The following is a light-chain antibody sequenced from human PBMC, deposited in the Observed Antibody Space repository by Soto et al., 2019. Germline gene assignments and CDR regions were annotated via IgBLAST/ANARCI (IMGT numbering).Light chain of an antibody. CDR3: QAWHSTTPVV. CDR1: KLGDTY. J-gene: IGLJ2*01. CDR2: QDA. Sequence: SYELTQPPSVSVSPGQTASITCSGDKLGDTYSCWYQQKPGQSPVLVIYQDAKRPSGNPERFSGSNSGNTATLTISGTQAMDEADYYCQAWHSTTPVVFCGGTKLTVL. V-gene: IGLV3-1*01.